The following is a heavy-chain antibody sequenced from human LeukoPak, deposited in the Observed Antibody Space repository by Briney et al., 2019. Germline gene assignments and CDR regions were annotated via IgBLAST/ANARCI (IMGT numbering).Heavy chain of an antibody. D-gene: IGHD3-10*01. J-gene: IGHJ4*02. V-gene: IGHV4-59*12. CDR2: IYYSGST. Sequence: KPSETLSLTCTVSGGSISSYYWSWIRQPPGKGLEWIGYIYYSGSTNYNPSLKSRVTISVDTSKNQFSLKLSSVTAADTAVYYCARVRGYYGSGSYYKGPYYFDYWGQGTLVTVSS. CDR1: GGSISSYY. CDR3: ARVRGYYGSGSYYKGPYYFDY.